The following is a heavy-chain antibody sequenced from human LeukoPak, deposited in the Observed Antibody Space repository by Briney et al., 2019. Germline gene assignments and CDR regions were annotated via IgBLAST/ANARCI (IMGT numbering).Heavy chain of an antibody. CDR1: GGTFSSYA. Sequence: GASVKVSCKASGGTFSSYAISWVRQAPGQGLEWMGGIIPIFGTANYAQKFQGRVTITADESTSTAYMELSSLRSEDTAVYYCARSGYLLRFLEWLSASWFDPWGQGTLVTVSS. J-gene: IGHJ5*02. D-gene: IGHD3-3*01. CDR2: IIPIFGTA. V-gene: IGHV1-69*13. CDR3: ARSGYLLRFLEWLSASWFDP.